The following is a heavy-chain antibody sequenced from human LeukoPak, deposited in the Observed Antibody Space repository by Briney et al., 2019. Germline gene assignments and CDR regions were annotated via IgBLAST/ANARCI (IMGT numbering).Heavy chain of an antibody. CDR1: GFTFEDSA. D-gene: IGHD2-15*01. V-gene: IGHV3-43*01. Sequence: PRGSLRPSCAASGFTFEDSAMHWGRPALGKGVERVSLITWNGGGTYYADSVKGRFTISRDSSNNSLYLQMNSLRTEDTALYYCAREGYCRGGSCLGYFQHWGQGTLVSVSS. CDR2: ITWNGGGT. J-gene: IGHJ1*01. CDR3: AREGYCRGGSCLGYFQH.